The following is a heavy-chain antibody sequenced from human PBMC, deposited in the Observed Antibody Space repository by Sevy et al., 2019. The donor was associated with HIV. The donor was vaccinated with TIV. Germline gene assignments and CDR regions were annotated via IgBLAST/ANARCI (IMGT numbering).Heavy chain of an antibody. D-gene: IGHD3-10*01. Sequence: GGSLRLSCAASGFTFRTYFMNWVRQAPGKGLEWVSSISSTSDYIYYADSVKGRFTISRDNAKNSVHLQMNSLRVDDTGIYYCARDSEILYYGESFDSWGQGTPVTVSS. V-gene: IGHV3-21*01. CDR3: ARDSEILYYGESFDS. CDR1: GFTFRTYF. CDR2: ISSTSDYI. J-gene: IGHJ4*02.